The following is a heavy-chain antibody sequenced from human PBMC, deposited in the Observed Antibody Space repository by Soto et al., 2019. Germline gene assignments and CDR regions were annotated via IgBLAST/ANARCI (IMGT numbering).Heavy chain of an antibody. CDR1: GGSFSGYY. D-gene: IGHD3-9*01. CDR3: ARERGFLTGYFQPWYFDY. J-gene: IGHJ4*02. CDR2: INHSGST. Sequence: SETLSLTCAVYGGSFSGYYWSWIRQPPGKGLEWIGEINHSGSTNYNPSLKSRVTISVDTSKNQFSLKLSSVTAAGTAVYYCARERGFLTGYFQPWYFDYWGQGTLVTVSS. V-gene: IGHV4-34*01.